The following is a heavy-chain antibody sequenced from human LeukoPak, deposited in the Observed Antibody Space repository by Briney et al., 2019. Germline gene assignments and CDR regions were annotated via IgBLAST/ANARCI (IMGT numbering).Heavy chain of an antibody. J-gene: IGHJ4*02. D-gene: IGHD2-2*01. CDR1: GFSLSTSGAG. Sequence: SGPTLVKPTQTLTLTCTFSGFSLSTSGAGVGWIRQPPGKALEWLALIYWDDDKRYSPSLKSRLTITKDTSKNQVVLTMTNMDPVDTATYYCAHSEDIVVVPAAPCFDYWGQGTLVTVSS. V-gene: IGHV2-5*02. CDR3: AHSEDIVVVPAAPCFDY. CDR2: IYWDDDK.